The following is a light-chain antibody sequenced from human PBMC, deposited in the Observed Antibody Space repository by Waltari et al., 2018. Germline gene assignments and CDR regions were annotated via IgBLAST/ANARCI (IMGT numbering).Light chain of an antibody. CDR3: QQYGSSRT. CDR2: GAS. CDR1: QSVSSSY. V-gene: IGKV3-20*01. Sequence: EIVLTQSPGTLSLSPGARATLSCLASQSVSSSYLAWYQQNPGQAPRLLIYGASSRATGIPDRFSGSGSGTDFTLTISRLEPEDFAVYYCQQYGSSRTFGQGTKVEIK. J-gene: IGKJ1*01.